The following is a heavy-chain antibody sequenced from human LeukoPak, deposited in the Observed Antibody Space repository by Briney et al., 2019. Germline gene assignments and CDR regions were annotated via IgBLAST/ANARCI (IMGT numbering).Heavy chain of an antibody. J-gene: IGHJ4*02. CDR1: GYTFTGYY. CDR3: VRVVYDILTGYRYFDY. Sequence: GASVKVSCKASGYTFTGYYMHWVRQAPGQGLEWMGWINPNSGGTNYAQKFQGRVTMTRDTSISTAYMELSRLRSDDTAVYYCVRVVYDILTGYRYFDYWGQGTLVTVSS. CDR2: INPNSGGT. D-gene: IGHD3-9*01. V-gene: IGHV1-2*02.